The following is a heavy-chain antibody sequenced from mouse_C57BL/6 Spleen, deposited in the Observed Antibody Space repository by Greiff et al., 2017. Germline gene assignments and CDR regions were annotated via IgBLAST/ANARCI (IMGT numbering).Heavy chain of an antibody. J-gene: IGHJ3*01. CDR1: GYSITSGYY. D-gene: IGHD2-4*01. Sequence: VQLQQSGPGLVKPSQSLSLTCSVTGYSITSGYYWNWIRQFPGNKLEWMGYISYDGSNNYNPSLKNRISITRDTSKNQFFLKLNSVTTEDTATYYCAREDDYDWFAYWGQGTLVTVSA. V-gene: IGHV3-6*01. CDR2: ISYDGSN. CDR3: AREDDYDWFAY.